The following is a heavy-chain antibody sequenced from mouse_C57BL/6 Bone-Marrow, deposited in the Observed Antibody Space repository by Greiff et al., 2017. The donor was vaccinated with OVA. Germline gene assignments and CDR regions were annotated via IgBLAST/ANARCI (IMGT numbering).Heavy chain of an antibody. CDR2: IYPGDGDT. J-gene: IGHJ2*01. Sequence: VKLQQSGPELVKPGASVTISCKASGYAFSSSWMNWVKQRPGKGLEWIGRIYPGDGDTNYNGKFKGKATLTADKSSSTAYMQLSSLTSEDSAVYFCAIIYYYDYWGQGTTLTVSS. V-gene: IGHV1-82*01. CDR1: GYAFSSSW. CDR3: AIIYYYDY. D-gene: IGHD1-1*01.